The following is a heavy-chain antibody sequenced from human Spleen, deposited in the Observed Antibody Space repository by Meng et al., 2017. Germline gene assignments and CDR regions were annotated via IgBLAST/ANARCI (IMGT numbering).Heavy chain of an antibody. CDR2: INDSGETT. D-gene: IGHD3-9*01. V-gene: IGHV3-23*01. CDR3: AKGGLQYLDYLFRPYYFDN. J-gene: IGHJ4*02. Sequence: EVQLLESGGGLEQPGGSLRLSCAASGFTFSRYAMSWVRQAPRKGLEWVAGINDSGETTYYADSVKGRFTISRDNSKNTLYLQLNSLRGEDTALYYCAKGGLQYLDYLFRPYYFDNWGQGTLVTVSS. CDR1: GFTFSRYA.